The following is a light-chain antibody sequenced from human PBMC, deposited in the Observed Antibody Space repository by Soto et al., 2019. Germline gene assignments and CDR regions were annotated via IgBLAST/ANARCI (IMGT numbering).Light chain of an antibody. J-gene: IGKJ4*01. Sequence: DLQVTQSPSSVSASVGDRVTITCRASQDINNWLAWYQQKPGKAPKLLIYTTSNLQSGVPSTFSGSGSGTDFTLTINSLQPEDFATYYCQQANSFPLTFVGGTKVEIK. V-gene: IGKV1D-12*01. CDR2: TTS. CDR3: QQANSFPLT. CDR1: QDINNW.